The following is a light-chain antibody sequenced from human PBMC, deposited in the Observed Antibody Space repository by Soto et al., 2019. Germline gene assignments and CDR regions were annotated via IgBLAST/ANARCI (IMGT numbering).Light chain of an antibody. V-gene: IGLV2-23*02. CDR2: EVS. CDR3: CSYAINSTFV. Sequence: QSALTQPASVSGSPGQSITISCTGTSSDVGSYNLVSWYQQHPGKAPKLMIYEVSKRPSGVSNLFSGSKSGNTASLTISGLQAEDEADYYCCSYAINSTFVFGGGTKLTVL. CDR1: SSDVGSYNL. J-gene: IGLJ2*01.